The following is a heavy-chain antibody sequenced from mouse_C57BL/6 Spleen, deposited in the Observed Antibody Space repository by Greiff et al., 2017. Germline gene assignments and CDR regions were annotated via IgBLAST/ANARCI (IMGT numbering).Heavy chain of an antibody. CDR2: ISYDGSN. Sequence: EVKVEESGPGLVKPSQSLSLTCSVTGYSITSGSLWYWIRQFPGNQLEWMGYISYDGSNNYNPYLKNRISITRDTSKNQIVLKMNSVTTEDTATYYCARLGNYYAMDYWGQGTSVTVSS. CDR3: ARLGNYYAMDY. J-gene: IGHJ4*01. D-gene: IGHD4-1*01. V-gene: IGHV3-6*01. CDR1: GYSITSGSL.